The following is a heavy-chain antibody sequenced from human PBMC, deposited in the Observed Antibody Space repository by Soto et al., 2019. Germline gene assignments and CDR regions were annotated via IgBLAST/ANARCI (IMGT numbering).Heavy chain of an antibody. Sequence: EVQLLESGGGLVQPGGSLRLSCGASGFTFSSYAMSWVRQAPGKGLEWVSAISGSGGSTYYADSVKGRFTISRDNSKNTLYLQMNSLRAEDTAVYYCAKHLGDYGEAFDYWGQGTLVTVSS. CDR1: GFTFSSYA. CDR2: ISGSGGST. J-gene: IGHJ4*02. D-gene: IGHD4-17*01. V-gene: IGHV3-23*01. CDR3: AKHLGDYGEAFDY.